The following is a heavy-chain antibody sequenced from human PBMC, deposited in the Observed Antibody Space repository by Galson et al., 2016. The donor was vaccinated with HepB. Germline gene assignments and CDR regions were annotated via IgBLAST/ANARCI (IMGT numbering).Heavy chain of an antibody. Sequence: SLRLSCAVSGFTFTSYGMHWVRQAPGKGLEWVAFTPADGSNEKYAESVKGRFTVSRDYYNNMLFLQMNSLRAEDTAVYYCVKDRYYDSSGYYERDGYFDYWGQGIVVTVSS. J-gene: IGHJ4*02. V-gene: IGHV3-30*02. CDR1: GFTFTSYG. D-gene: IGHD3-22*01. CDR3: VKDRYYDSSGYYERDGYFDY. CDR2: TPADGSNE.